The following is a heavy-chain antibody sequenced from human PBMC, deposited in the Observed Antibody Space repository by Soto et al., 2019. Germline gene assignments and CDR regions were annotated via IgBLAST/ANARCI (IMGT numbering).Heavy chain of an antibody. V-gene: IGHV1-3*01. CDR1: GYTFTSYA. CDR3: ARDLGGWPDY. Sequence: QVQLVQSGAEVKKPRASVKVSCKASGYTFTSYAIHWVRQAPGQRLEWMGWINAGKGNTKYSQKFQDRVTITRDTSASTAYMELSSLRSEDTAVYYCARDLGGWPDYWGQGTLVTVSS. J-gene: IGHJ4*02. CDR2: INAGKGNT. D-gene: IGHD6-19*01.